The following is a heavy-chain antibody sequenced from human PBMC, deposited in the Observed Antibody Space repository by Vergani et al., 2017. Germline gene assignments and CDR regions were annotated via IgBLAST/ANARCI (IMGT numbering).Heavy chain of an antibody. Sequence: QVQLVQSGAEVKKPGSSVKVSCKASGGTFSSYAMHWVRQAPGKGLEWVAVISYDGSNKYYADSVKGRFTISRDNSKNTLYLQMNSLRAEDTAVYYCARDSGPFGSYEDYWGQGTLVTVSS. CDR3: ARDSGPFGSYEDY. J-gene: IGHJ4*02. D-gene: IGHD1-26*01. CDR1: GGTFSSYA. CDR2: ISYDGSNK. V-gene: IGHV3-30*01.